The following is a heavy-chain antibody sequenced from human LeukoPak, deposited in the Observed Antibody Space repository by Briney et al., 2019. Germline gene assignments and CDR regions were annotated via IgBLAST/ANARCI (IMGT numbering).Heavy chain of an antibody. CDR2: ISASGGDT. CDR3: AKGNYFGY. CDR1: GFSFSTYA. J-gene: IGHJ4*02. V-gene: IGHV3-23*01. Sequence: PGGSLRLSCAASGFSFSTYAMSWVRQAPGKGLEWVSAISASGGDTYYADSVTGRFTISRDNSKKTFHLQMNNLRVEDTAVYYCAKGNYFGYWGQGSLVTVSP.